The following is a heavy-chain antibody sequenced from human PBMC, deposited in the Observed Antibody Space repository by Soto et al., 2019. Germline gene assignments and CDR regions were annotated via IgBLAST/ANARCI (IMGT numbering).Heavy chain of an antibody. J-gene: IGHJ4*02. V-gene: IGHV4-34*01. CDR1: GVSFSGFS. Sequence: PSETLSLTCAVYGVSFSGFSWSWIRQPPGKGLEWIGEINHSGSTNYNPSFKSRVTISEDTSKNQFSLKLSSVTAADTAVYYCARGRKVYTSTSYVGWGQGTLVTVSS. D-gene: IGHD6-13*01. CDR3: ARGRKVYTSTSYVG. CDR2: INHSGST.